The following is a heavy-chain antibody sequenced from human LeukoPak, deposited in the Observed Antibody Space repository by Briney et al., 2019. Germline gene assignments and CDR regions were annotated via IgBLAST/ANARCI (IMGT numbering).Heavy chain of an antibody. CDR2: IIPIFGTA. CDR3: ARQGEYCSGGSCYSSSYYYYYMDV. Sequence: SVKVSCKASGGTFSSYAISWVRQAPGQGLEWMGGIIPIFGTANYAQKFQGRVTITADKSTSTAYMELSSLRSEDTAVYYCARQGEYCSGGSCYSSSYYYYYMDVWGKGTTVTVSS. CDR1: GGTFSSYA. V-gene: IGHV1-69*06. D-gene: IGHD2-15*01. J-gene: IGHJ6*03.